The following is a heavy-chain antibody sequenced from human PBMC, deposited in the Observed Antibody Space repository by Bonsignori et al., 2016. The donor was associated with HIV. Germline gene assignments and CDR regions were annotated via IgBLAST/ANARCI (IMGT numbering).Heavy chain of an antibody. CDR3: ARSSTWSIFKVATLDL. J-gene: IGHJ4*02. CDR2: IYPGDSDT. Sequence: EVQLVQSGAEVKKPGESLKMSCTGFEYKFSDYWIAWVRQMPGKGLEWMGIIYPGDSDTRYSPSFEGRINISADASTTTAYLQWYNLKASDSAMYFCARSSTWSIFKVATLDLWGQGALVTVSS. CDR1: EYKFSDYW. V-gene: IGHV5-51*06. D-gene: IGHD3-3*01.